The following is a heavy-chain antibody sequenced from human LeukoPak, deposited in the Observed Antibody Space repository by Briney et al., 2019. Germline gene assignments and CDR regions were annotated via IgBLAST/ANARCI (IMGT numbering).Heavy chain of an antibody. CDR1: GFTFSNYG. J-gene: IGHJ4*02. CDR2: IYSGGNT. D-gene: IGHD2-21*02. Sequence: GGSLRLSCAASGFTFSNYGIHWVRQAPGKGLEWVSIIYSGGNTYYADSVKGRFTISRDNSKNTLYLQMNSLRAEDTAVYYCARASLGDSYSYWGQGTLVTVSS. CDR3: ARASLGDSYSY. V-gene: IGHV3-53*01.